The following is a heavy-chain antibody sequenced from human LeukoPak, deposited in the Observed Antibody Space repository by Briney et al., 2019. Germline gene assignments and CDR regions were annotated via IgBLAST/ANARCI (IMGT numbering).Heavy chain of an antibody. D-gene: IGHD2-2*01. Sequence: GGSLRLSCAASGFTFSSYAMSWVRQAPGKGLEWVSSISGSGGSTYYADSGEGRFTISRDNSKNTLYLQMKRLRAEDTAVYYCAKAGCSSTSCYATSYSYYYYYMDVWGKGTTVTVSS. V-gene: IGHV3-23*01. CDR1: GFTFSSYA. CDR3: AKAGCSSTSCYATSYSYYYYYMDV. CDR2: ISGSGGST. J-gene: IGHJ6*03.